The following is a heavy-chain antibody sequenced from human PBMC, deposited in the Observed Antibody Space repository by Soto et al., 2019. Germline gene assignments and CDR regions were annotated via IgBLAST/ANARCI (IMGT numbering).Heavy chain of an antibody. D-gene: IGHD3-10*01. CDR1: GGSISSGGYY. CDR3: ARETMVTSGLYYYYGMDV. CDR2: IYYSGST. V-gene: IGHV4-31*03. J-gene: IGHJ6*02. Sequence: KTSETLSLTCTASGGSISSGGYYWSWIRQHPGKGLEWIGYIYYSGSTYYNPSLKSRVTISVDTSKNQFSLKLSSVTAADTAVYYCARETMVTSGLYYYYGMDVWGQGTTVTVSS.